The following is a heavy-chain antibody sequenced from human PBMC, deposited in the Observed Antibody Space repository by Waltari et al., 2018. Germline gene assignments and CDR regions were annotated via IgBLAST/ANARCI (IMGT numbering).Heavy chain of an antibody. V-gene: IGHV3-48*04. CDR2: ISSSSSTI. J-gene: IGHJ5*02. D-gene: IGHD3-10*01. Sequence: VQGGGSLRLPCAASGFTFSSYSMNWGRQAPGKGLEWVSYISSSSSTIYYADSVKGRFTISRDNAKNSLYLQMNSLRAEDTAVYYCARGRRTMGYNWFDPWGQGTLVTVSS. CDR3: ARGRRTMGYNWFDP. CDR1: GFTFSSYS.